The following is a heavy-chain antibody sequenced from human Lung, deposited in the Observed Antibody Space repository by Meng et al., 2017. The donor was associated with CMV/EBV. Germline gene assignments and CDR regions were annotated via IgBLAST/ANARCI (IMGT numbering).Heavy chain of an antibody. D-gene: IGHD3-10*01. CDR2: LNQDGSQK. CDR3: ATDTGSH. Sequence: GESLKISCAASGFTFNTYWMTWVRQAPGKGLEWVATLNQDGSQKYYVDSVKGRFTVSKDNAKNSLSLQMSSLRFEDTAVYYCATDTGSHWGQGTLVTVSS. J-gene: IGHJ4*02. CDR1: GFTFNTYW. V-gene: IGHV3-7*01.